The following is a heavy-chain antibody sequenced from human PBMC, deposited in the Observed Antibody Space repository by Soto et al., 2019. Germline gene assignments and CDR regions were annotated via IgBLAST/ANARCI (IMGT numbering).Heavy chain of an antibody. Sequence: PGGSLRLSCAASGFTFSSYAMHWLRQAPGKGLEWVAVISYDGSNKYYADSVKGRFTISRDNSKNTLYLQMNSLRAEDTAVYYCARHGYNYGGGYFDYWGQGTLVTVSS. D-gene: IGHD5-18*01. V-gene: IGHV3-30*14. CDR3: ARHGYNYGGGYFDY. CDR2: ISYDGSNK. J-gene: IGHJ4*02. CDR1: GFTFSSYA.